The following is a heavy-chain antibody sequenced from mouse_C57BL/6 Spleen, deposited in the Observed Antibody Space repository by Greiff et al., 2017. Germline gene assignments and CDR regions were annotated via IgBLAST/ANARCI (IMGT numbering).Heavy chain of an antibody. CDR3: ARSETAQATPFAY. V-gene: IGHV1-53*01. Sequence: VQLQQPGTELVKPGASVKLSCKASGYTFTSYWMHWVKQRPGQGLEWIGNINPSNGGTNYNEKFKSKATLTVDKSSSTAYMQLSSLTSEDSAVYYCARSETAQATPFAYWGQGTLVTVSA. CDR2: INPSNGGT. J-gene: IGHJ3*01. D-gene: IGHD3-2*02. CDR1: GYTFTSYW.